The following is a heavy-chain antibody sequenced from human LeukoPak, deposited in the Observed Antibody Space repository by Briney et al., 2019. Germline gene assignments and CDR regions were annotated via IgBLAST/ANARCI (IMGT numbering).Heavy chain of an antibody. J-gene: IGHJ4*02. CDR2: IYYSGST. D-gene: IGHD4-17*01. Sequence: SETLPLTCTVSGGSISSYYWSWIRQPPGKGLEWIGYIYYSGSTNYNPSLKSRVTISVDTSKNQFSLKLSSVTAADTAVYYCARVNPYGDDKFDYWGQGTLVTVSS. CDR3: ARVNPYGDDKFDY. CDR1: GGSISSYY. V-gene: IGHV4-59*08.